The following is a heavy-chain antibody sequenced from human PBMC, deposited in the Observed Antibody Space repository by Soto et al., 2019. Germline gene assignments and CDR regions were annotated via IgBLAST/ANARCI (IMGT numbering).Heavy chain of an antibody. CDR2: IYYSGNT. CDR3: ARENWNWFDP. Sequence: SETLSLTCTVSGGSISSYYWSWIRQPPGKGLEWIGYIYYSGNTNYNPSLKSRVTISVDTSKNQFSLKLSSVTAADTAVYYCARENWNWFDPWGQGTLVTVSS. J-gene: IGHJ5*02. D-gene: IGHD1-1*01. CDR1: GGSISSYY. V-gene: IGHV4-59*01.